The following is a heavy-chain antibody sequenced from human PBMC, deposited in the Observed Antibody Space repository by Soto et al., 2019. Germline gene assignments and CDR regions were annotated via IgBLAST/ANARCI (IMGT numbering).Heavy chain of an antibody. CDR2: IYYSGST. CDR1: GGSISSYY. Sequence: SETLSLTCTVSGGSISSYYWSWIRQPPGKGLEWIGYIYYSGSTNYNPSLKSRVTISVDTSKNQFSLKLSSVTAADTAVYYCAGDKQLAYFDYWGQGTLVTVSS. CDR3: AGDKQLAYFDY. J-gene: IGHJ4*02. V-gene: IGHV4-59*01. D-gene: IGHD6-6*01.